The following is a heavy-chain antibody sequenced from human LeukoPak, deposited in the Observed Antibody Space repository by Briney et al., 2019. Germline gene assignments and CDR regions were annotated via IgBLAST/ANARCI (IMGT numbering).Heavy chain of an antibody. CDR1: GGSFSGYY. V-gene: IGHV4-34*01. Sequence: PSETLSLTCAVYGGSFSGYYWSWIRQPPGKGLEWIGEINHSGSTNYNPSLKSRVTISVDTSKNQSSLKLSSVTAADTAVYYCARGPGYDFWSGSNPYYFDYWGQGTLVTVSS. J-gene: IGHJ4*02. CDR3: ARGPGYDFWSGSNPYYFDY. D-gene: IGHD3-3*01. CDR2: INHSGST.